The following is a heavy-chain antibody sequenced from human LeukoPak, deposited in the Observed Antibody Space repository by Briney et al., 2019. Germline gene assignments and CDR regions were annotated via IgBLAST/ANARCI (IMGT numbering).Heavy chain of an antibody. V-gene: IGHV4-59*01. CDR3: AREWLLYQGFDY. Sequence: SETLSLTCTVSGGSISSYYWSWIRQPPGKGLEWIGYIYYSGSTNYNPSLKSRVTISVDTSKNQFSLKLSSVTAADTAVYYCAREWLLYQGFDYWGQGTLVTVSS. CDR2: IYYSGST. CDR1: GGSISSYY. J-gene: IGHJ4*02. D-gene: IGHD3-3*01.